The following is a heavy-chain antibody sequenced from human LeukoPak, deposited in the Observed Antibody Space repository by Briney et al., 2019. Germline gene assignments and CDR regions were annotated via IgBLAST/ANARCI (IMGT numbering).Heavy chain of an antibody. V-gene: IGHV1-69*04. CDR1: GGTFSSYA. CDR2: IIPILGIA. J-gene: IGHJ4*02. CDR3: ARGIVDTAMVYYFDY. D-gene: IGHD5-18*01. Sequence: SVKVSCKASGGTFSSYAISWVRQAPGQGLEWMGRIIPILGIANYAQKFQGRVMITADKSTSTAYMELSSLRSEDTAVYYCARGIVDTAMVYYFDYWGQGTLVTVSS.